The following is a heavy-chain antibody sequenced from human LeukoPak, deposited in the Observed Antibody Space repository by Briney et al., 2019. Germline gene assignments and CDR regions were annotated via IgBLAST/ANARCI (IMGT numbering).Heavy chain of an antibody. V-gene: IGHV3-23*01. CDR2: ISGTGGTT. CDR1: GFTFSSYA. Sequence: GGSLRLSCAASGFTFSSYAMSGVGQAPGKGLEWVSPISGTGGTTYYADSVKGRFTISRDSSKNTLYLQMNRLRAEDTAVYYCAKDLIKVGPTRFRNYYYYMDVWGKGTTVTVSS. CDR3: AKDLIKVGPTRFRNYYYYMDV. J-gene: IGHJ6*03. D-gene: IGHD1-26*01.